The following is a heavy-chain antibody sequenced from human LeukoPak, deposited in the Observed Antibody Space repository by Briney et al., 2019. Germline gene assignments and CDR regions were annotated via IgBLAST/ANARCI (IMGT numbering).Heavy chain of an antibody. Sequence: PSETLSLTCTVSGGSISSYYWSWIRQPPGKGLEWIGYIYYSGSTNYNPFLKSRVTISVDTSKNQFSPKLSSVTAADTAVYYCARAAGYSSSWYGFDYWGQGTLVTVSS. CDR3: ARAAGYSSSWYGFDY. D-gene: IGHD6-13*01. CDR1: GGSISSYY. CDR2: IYYSGST. J-gene: IGHJ4*02. V-gene: IGHV4-59*01.